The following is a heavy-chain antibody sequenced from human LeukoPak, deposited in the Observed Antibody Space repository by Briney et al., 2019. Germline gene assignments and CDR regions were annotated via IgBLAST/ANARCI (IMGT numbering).Heavy chain of an antibody. CDR1: AFTFSSYA. CDR3: ARDKETPYYGMDV. CDR2: ISYDGSNK. Sequence: PGGSLRLSCAASAFTFSSYAMHWVRQAPGKGLEWVAVISYDGSNKYYADSVKGRFTISRDNSKNTLYLQMNSLRAEDTAVYYCARDKETPYYGMDVWGQGTTVTVSS. J-gene: IGHJ6*02. V-gene: IGHV3-30-3*01.